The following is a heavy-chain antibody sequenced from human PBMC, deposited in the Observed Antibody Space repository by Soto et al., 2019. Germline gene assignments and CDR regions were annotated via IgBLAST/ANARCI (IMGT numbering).Heavy chain of an antibody. Sequence: QVQLVQSGAEVKKPGASVKVSCKASGYTFTSYYMHWVRQAPGQGLEWMGIINPSGGSTSYAQKFQGRVTMPRDTSTSTVYMELSSLRSEDTGVYYCARVKLGTTLDYWGQGTLVTVSS. CDR1: GYTFTSYY. D-gene: IGHD4-17*01. V-gene: IGHV1-46*03. CDR2: INPSGGST. J-gene: IGHJ4*02. CDR3: ARVKLGTTLDY.